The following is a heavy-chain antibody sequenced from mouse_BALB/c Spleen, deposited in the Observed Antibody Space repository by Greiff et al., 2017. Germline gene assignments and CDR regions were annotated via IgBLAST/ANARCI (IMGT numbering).Heavy chain of an antibody. D-gene: IGHD2-4*01. CDR1: GYIFITYW. J-gene: IGHJ4*01. CDR2: IFPASGST. CDR3: ARVYYDYDLYYYAMDY. Sequence: QVQLKESGPELVRPGASVKLSCKASGYIFITYWMNWVKQRPGQGLEWIGQIFPASGSTNYNEMFEGKATLTVDTSSSTAYMQLSSLTSEDSAVYYCARVYYDYDLYYYAMDYWGQGTSVTVSS. V-gene: IGHV1S40*01.